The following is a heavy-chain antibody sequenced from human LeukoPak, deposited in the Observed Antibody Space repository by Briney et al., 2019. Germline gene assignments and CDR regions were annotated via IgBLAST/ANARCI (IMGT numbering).Heavy chain of an antibody. CDR1: GGSIRSSSYY. CDR2: IYYSGRT. D-gene: IGHD4-11*01. J-gene: IGHJ4*02. Sequence: SETLSLTCTVSGGSIRSSSYYWGWIRQPPGKGLEWIGVIYYSGRTYYNPSLKSRVTISVDTSNNQFSLKLTSVTAADTAVYYCATQGNYFRISDYWGQGTLVTVSS. V-gene: IGHV4-39*01. CDR3: ATQGNYFRISDY.